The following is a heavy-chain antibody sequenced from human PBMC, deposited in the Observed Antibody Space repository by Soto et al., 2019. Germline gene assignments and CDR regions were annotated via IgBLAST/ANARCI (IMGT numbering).Heavy chain of an antibody. D-gene: IGHD7-27*01. Sequence: QLQLQESGPGLVKPSETLSLTCTVSGGSISSSSYYWGWIRQPPGKGLEWIGSIYYSGSTYYNPSLKSRVTISVDTSKNQFSLKLSSVTAADTAVYYCARHLHPTNWGSSSDYWGQGTLVTVSS. CDR3: ARHLHPTNWGSSSDY. J-gene: IGHJ4*02. V-gene: IGHV4-39*01. CDR2: IYYSGST. CDR1: GGSISSSSYY.